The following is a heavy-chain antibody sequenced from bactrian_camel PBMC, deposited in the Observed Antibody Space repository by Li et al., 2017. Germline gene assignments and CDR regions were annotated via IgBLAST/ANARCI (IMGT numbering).Heavy chain of an antibody. CDR1: GYITSSYF. CDR2: IDHYGAT. J-gene: IGHJ4*01. Sequence: QVQLVESGGGSVQTGESLTLSCVAPGYITSSYFMGWLRHQAPGQQREGVACIDHYGATNYADSVKGRFTISKNNGNAILYLQMNSLKPEDTAMYYCAAGGGLRRFPPPLGVDDYNYWGQGTQVTVS. CDR3: AAGGGLRRFPPPLGVDDYNY. V-gene: IGHV3S53*01. D-gene: IGHD5*01.